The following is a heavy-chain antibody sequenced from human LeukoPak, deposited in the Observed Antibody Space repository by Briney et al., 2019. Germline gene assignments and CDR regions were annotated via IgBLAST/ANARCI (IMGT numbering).Heavy chain of an antibody. Sequence: GGSLRLSCAASGFNFSSYWMHWVRQAPGKGLVWISRINYDGTTTSYAVSVKGRFTIPRDNAKNTLYLQMNSLRAEDTAVYYCAKDLDIVVVPAAIHGYFQHWGQGTLVTVSS. CDR3: AKDLDIVVVPAAIHGYFQH. V-gene: IGHV3-74*01. D-gene: IGHD2-2*02. CDR1: GFNFSSYW. CDR2: INYDGTTT. J-gene: IGHJ1*01.